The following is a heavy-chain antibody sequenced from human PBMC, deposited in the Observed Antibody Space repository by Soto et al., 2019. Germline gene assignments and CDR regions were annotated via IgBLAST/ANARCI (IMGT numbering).Heavy chain of an antibody. D-gene: IGHD3-10*01. J-gene: IGHJ6*03. V-gene: IGHV4-39*01. Sequence: SETLSLTCTVSGGSISSSSYYWGWIRQPPGKGLEWIGSIYYSGGTYYNPSLKSRVTISVDTSKNQFSLKLSSVTAADTAVYYCARVGSGSYRSYYYYYYYMDVWGKGTTVTVSS. CDR3: ARVGSGSYRSYYYYYYYMDV. CDR1: GGSISSSSYY. CDR2: IYYSGGT.